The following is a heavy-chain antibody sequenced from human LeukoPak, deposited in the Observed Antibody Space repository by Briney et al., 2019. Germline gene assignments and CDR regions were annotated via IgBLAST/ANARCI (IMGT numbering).Heavy chain of an antibody. Sequence: PGGSLRLSCAASGXTVSSNYVSWVRQAPGKGLECVSVIYSGGSTYYVDSVKGRFTISRDNSKNTLYLQMNSLRAEDTAVYYCARGVALHSDGWTPPVYWGQGTLVTVSS. CDR3: ARGVALHSDGWTPPVY. CDR2: IYSGGST. CDR1: GXTVSSNY. D-gene: IGHD6-19*01. V-gene: IGHV3-66*01. J-gene: IGHJ4*02.